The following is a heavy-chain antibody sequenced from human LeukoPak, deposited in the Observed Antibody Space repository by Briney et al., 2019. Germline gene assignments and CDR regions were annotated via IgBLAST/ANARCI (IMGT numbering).Heavy chain of an antibody. CDR3: ARALIVGATIGAFQH. CDR2: IIPILGIA. CDR1: GYTLTELS. V-gene: IGHV1-69*04. D-gene: IGHD1-26*01. Sequence: ASVKVSCKVSGYTLTELSMHWVRQAPGQGLEWMGRIIPILGIANYAQKFQGRVTVTADKSTSTAYMELSSLRSEDTAVYYCARALIVGATIGAFQHWGQGTLVTVSS. J-gene: IGHJ1*01.